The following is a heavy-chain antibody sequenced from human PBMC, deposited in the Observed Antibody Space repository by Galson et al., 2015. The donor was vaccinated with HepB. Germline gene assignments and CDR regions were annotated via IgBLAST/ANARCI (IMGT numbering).Heavy chain of an antibody. V-gene: IGHV3-30*04. Sequence: SLRLSCAASGFTFSSYAMHWVRRAPGKGLEWVAVILYDGRNKYYVDSVKGRFTISRDNSKNTLYLQMNSLRAEDTAVYYCARDKLETVAGTGYFQHWGQGTLVTVSS. CDR2: ILYDGRNK. J-gene: IGHJ1*01. CDR3: ARDKLETVAGTGYFQH. CDR1: GFTFSSYA. D-gene: IGHD6-19*01.